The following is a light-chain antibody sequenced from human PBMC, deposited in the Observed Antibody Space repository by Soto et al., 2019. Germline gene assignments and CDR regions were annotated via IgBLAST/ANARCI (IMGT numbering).Light chain of an antibody. CDR2: DVS. CDR3: LSYTASSTFV. J-gene: IGLJ1*01. CDR1: SSDVGGYNY. Sequence: QSALTQPRSVSGSPGQSVTISCTGTSSDVGGYNYVSWYQQHPGKAPKLMIYDVSKRPSGVPDRFSGSKSGNTASLTISGLQAEDEADYYCLSYTASSTFVFGTGTKLTVL. V-gene: IGLV2-11*01.